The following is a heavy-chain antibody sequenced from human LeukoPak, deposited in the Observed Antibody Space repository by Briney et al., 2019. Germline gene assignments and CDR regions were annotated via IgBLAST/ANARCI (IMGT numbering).Heavy chain of an antibody. CDR3: VKDRSGYYAYSFDV. J-gene: IGHJ3*01. Sequence: GRSLRLSCAASGLTFDDYAMHWVRQAPGQGLEWVSGINWNSGRIGYAVSVKGRFTISRDNAKNSLFLQMNSLKVEDTALYYCVKDRSGYYAYSFDVWGQGTMVTVSS. D-gene: IGHD5-18*01. CDR2: INWNSGRI. CDR1: GLTFDDYA. V-gene: IGHV3-9*01.